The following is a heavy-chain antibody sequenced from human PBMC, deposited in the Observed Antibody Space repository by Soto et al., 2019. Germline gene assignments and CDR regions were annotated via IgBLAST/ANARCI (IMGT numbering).Heavy chain of an antibody. CDR3: ARSLKMYYYDSSGYYLGYYYYGMDV. Sequence: GGSLRLSCAASGFTFSSYAMHWVRQAPGKGLEWVAVISYDGSSKYYADSVKGRFTISRDNSKNTLYLQMNSLRAEDTAVYYCARSLKMYYYDSSGYYLGYYYYGMDVWGQGTTVTVSS. CDR1: GFTFSSYA. CDR2: ISYDGSSK. D-gene: IGHD3-22*01. J-gene: IGHJ6*02. V-gene: IGHV3-30-3*01.